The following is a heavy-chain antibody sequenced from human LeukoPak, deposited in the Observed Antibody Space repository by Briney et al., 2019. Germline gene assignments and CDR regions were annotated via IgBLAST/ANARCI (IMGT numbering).Heavy chain of an antibody. D-gene: IGHD1-26*01. V-gene: IGHV4-4*02. CDR1: GGSITTTNY. CDR3: SRESGPFCPFGH. J-gene: IGHJ4*02. Sequence: SGTLSLTCGVPGGSITTTNYWSWVRQSPGGGLEWIGEVSLAGRTRYNPSLKNRVNISIDESKNHLYLNLASVTAADTAVYYCSRESGPFCPFGHWGQGTLVAVTS. CDR2: VSLAGRT.